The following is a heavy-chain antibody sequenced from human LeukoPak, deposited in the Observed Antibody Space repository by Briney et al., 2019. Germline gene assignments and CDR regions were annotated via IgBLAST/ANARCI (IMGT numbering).Heavy chain of an antibody. J-gene: IGHJ4*02. CDR1: GGSISTYY. D-gene: IGHD2-15*01. CDR3: ARVRGYCSGGSCYPDY. Sequence: SETLSLTCTVSGGSISTYYWSWIRQAPGKGLEWIGYIYYSGSTNQNPSLKSRVTISVDTSKNQVSLKLSSVTAADTAVYYCARVRGYCSGGSCYPDYWGQGTLVTVSS. CDR2: IYYSGST. V-gene: IGHV4-59*01.